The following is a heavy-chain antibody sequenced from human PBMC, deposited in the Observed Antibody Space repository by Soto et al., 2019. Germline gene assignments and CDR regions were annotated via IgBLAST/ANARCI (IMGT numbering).Heavy chain of an antibody. V-gene: IGHV3-7*01. CDR1: GFNFGASW. CDR3: ARDPFYGAIDC. D-gene: IGHD3-10*01. Sequence: EVQLMESGGGLVQPGGSLRLSCAASGFNFGASWMAWVRQAPGKVRARVADIKQDGGEKNYVDSVKGRVTISRDDAKNSLYLQMHSLRAEHTAVYYCARDPFYGAIDCWGLGTLVNVSS. J-gene: IGHJ4*02. CDR2: IKQDGGEK.